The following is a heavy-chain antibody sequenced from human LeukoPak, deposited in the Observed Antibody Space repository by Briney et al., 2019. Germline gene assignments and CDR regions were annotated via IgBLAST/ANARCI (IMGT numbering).Heavy chain of an antibody. CDR1: GYTFTGYY. CDR3: ARVPTRGYSYGYDVYYFDY. Sequence: ASVKVSCKASGYTFTGYYMHWVRQAPGQGLEWMGWINPNSGGTNYAQKFQGRVTMTRDTSISTAYMELSRLRSDDTAVYYCARVPTRGYSYGYDVYYFDYWGQGTLVTVSS. D-gene: IGHD5-18*01. J-gene: IGHJ4*02. CDR2: INPNSGGT. V-gene: IGHV1-2*02.